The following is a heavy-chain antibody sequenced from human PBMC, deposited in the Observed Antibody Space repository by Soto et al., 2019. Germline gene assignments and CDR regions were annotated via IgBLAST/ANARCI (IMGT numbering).Heavy chain of an antibody. CDR2: IIPIFGTA. V-gene: IGHV1-69*13. J-gene: IGHJ6*02. CDR3: ARESDEQQWPRNYYYGMDV. Sequence: ASVKVSCKASGGTFSSYAISWVRQAPGQGLEWMGGIIPIFGTANYAQKFQGRVTITADESTSTAYMELSSLRSEDTAVYYCARESDEQQWPRNYYYGMDVWGQGTTVTVSS. D-gene: IGHD6-19*01. CDR1: GGTFSSYA.